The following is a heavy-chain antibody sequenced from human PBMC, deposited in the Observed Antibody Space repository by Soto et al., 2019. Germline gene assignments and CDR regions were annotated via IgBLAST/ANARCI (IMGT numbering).Heavy chain of an antibody. CDR1: GGSMNNYF. Sequence: QVQLQESGPGLVKPSETLSLTCNVSGGSMNNYFWTWIRQPPGKGLEWIGYAHYSGATNYNPSLMSRLTISVDTSNKQFSLKLTSWTAADTAVYYCARGVSFMTTVTTFYFDFWGQGTLVTVSS. D-gene: IGHD4-17*01. J-gene: IGHJ4*02. V-gene: IGHV4-59*01. CDR3: ARGVSFMTTVTTFYFDF. CDR2: AHYSGAT.